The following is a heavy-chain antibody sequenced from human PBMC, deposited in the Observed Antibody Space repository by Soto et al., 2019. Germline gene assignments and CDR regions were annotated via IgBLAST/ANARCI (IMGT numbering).Heavy chain of an antibody. CDR3: ARDTRNSFDY. CDR2: ISPHNGNT. Sequence: HVQLVQSGGELRKPGASVKVSCNTSGYTFNTYFITWVRQAPGQGLEWMGWISPHNGNTNYAEKFQGRVTMTADTITKTAYMELRNLRIDDTAVYYCARDTRNSFDYWGQGTPVTVSS. V-gene: IGHV1-18*01. CDR1: GYTFNTYF. J-gene: IGHJ4*02.